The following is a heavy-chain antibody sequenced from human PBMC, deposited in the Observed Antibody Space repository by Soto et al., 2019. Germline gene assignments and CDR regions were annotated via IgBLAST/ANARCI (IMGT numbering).Heavy chain of an antibody. CDR2: IYYSGST. Sequence: SETLSLTCTVSGGSISSSSYYWGWIRQPPGKGLEWIGSIYYSGSTYYNPSLKSRVTISVDTSKNQFSLKLSSVTAADTAVYYCASRQLFGGNHMVRGVFLYWGQGTLVTVSS. CDR1: GGSISSSSYY. CDR3: ASRQLFGGNHMVRGVFLY. V-gene: IGHV4-39*01. J-gene: IGHJ4*02. D-gene: IGHD3-10*01.